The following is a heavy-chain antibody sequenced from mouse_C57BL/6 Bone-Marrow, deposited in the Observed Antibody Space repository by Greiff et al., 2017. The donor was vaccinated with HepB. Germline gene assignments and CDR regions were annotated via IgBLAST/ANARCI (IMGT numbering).Heavy chain of an antibody. CDR1: GYTFTSYW. D-gene: IGHD2-5*01. V-gene: IGHV1-55*01. CDR2: IYPGSGST. J-gene: IGHJ4*01. CDR3: ARMKAYYSNHYYAMDY. Sequence: QVQLQQPGAELVKPGASVKMSCKASGYTFTSYWITWVKQRPGQGLEWIGDIYPGSGSTNYNEKFKSKATLTVDTSSSTAYMQLSSLTSEDSAVYYCARMKAYYSNHYYAMDYWGQGTSVTVSS.